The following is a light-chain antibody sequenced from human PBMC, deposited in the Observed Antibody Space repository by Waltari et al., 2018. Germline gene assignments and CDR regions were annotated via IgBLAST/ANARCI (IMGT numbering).Light chain of an antibody. CDR3: QHFGSSRLT. Sequence: IPMTQSPDTLSMSAGESVTLSCRASRHIGGSLPWYQQKAGQAPRLLFYHASTRATGVADRFSAAGSGTDFTLTISRLEPEDFAVYYCQHFGSSRLTFGGGTKVEI. V-gene: IGKV3-20*01. J-gene: IGKJ4*01. CDR2: HAS. CDR1: RHIGGS.